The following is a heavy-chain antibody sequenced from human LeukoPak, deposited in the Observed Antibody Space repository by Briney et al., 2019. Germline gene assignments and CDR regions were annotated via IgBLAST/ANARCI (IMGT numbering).Heavy chain of an antibody. V-gene: IGHV3-33*01. CDR3: VRPYGGSYYFDN. CDR2: VFDGVIEE. J-gene: IGHJ4*02. Sequence: PGRSLRLSCAASGFTFSTYGMHWVRQPPGKGLEWVAVVFDGVIEEYYPDSVKGRFNISRDNSNNTLYLQMNSLRAEDTAVYYCVRPYGGSYYFDNWGQGTLVTPPS. CDR1: GFTFSTYG. D-gene: IGHD4-23*01.